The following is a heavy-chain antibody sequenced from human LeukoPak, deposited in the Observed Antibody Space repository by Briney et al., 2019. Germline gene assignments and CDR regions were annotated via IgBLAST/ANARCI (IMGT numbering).Heavy chain of an antibody. D-gene: IGHD2-2*01. J-gene: IGHJ4*02. CDR3: ASGTYEDDIVVVPVPRYYFDY. V-gene: IGHV1-2*04. Sequence: ASVKVSCKASGYTFTGYYMHWVRQAPGQGLEWMGWINPNSGGTNYAQKFQGWVTMTRDTSISTAYMELSRLRSDDTAVYYCASGTYEDDIVVVPVPRYYFDYWGQGTLVTVSS. CDR2: INPNSGGT. CDR1: GYTFTGYY.